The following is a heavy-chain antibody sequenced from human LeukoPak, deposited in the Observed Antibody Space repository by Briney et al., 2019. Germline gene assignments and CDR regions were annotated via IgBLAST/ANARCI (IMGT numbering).Heavy chain of an antibody. CDR2: IKQDGSEK. CDR3: ARAPQEGLWGFDP. Sequence: PGGSLRLSCAGSGFSFSSYGMHWVRQAPGKGLEWVANIKQDGSEKYYVDSVKGRFTISRDNAKNSLYLQMNSLRAEDTAVYYCARAPQEGLWGFDPWGQGTLVTVSS. J-gene: IGHJ5*02. D-gene: IGHD3-16*01. V-gene: IGHV3-7*01. CDR1: GFSFSSYG.